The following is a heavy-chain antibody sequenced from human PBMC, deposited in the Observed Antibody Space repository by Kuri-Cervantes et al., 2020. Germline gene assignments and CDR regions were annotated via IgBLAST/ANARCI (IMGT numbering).Heavy chain of an antibody. Sequence: SETLSLTCTVSGGSISSGGYYWSWIRQHPGKGLEWIGYIYYSGSTYYNPSLKSRVTIPVDTSKNQFSLKLSSVTAADTAVYYCARDNGNWYFDLWGRGTLVTVSS. D-gene: IGHD3-16*02. CDR2: IYYSGST. CDR1: GGSISSGGYY. V-gene: IGHV4-31*03. CDR3: ARDNGNWYFDL. J-gene: IGHJ2*01.